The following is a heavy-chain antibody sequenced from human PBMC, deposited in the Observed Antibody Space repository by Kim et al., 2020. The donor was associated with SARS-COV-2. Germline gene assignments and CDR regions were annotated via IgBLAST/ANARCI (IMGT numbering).Heavy chain of an antibody. Sequence: GGSLRLSCAASGFTFDDYAMHWVRQAPGKGLEWVAHISDDGGSTYYPDSVKGRFTISRDNSKNSLYLQMNSLTTEDTALYYCAKDRGWGCSGGGCHPDYYYYSGMDVWGHGTTVTVS. V-gene: IGHV3-43*02. D-gene: IGHD2-15*01. J-gene: IGHJ6*02. CDR1: GFTFDDYA. CDR3: AKDRGWGCSGGGCHPDYYYYSGMDV. CDR2: ISDDGGST.